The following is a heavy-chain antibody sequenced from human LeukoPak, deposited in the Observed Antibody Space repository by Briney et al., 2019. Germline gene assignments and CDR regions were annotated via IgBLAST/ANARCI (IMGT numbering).Heavy chain of an antibody. D-gene: IGHD2-15*01. V-gene: IGHV3-30-3*01. Sequence: GGSLRLSCAASGFTFSSYAMHWVRQAPGKGLEWVAVISYDGSNKYYADSVKGRFTISRDNSKNTLYLQMNSLRAEDTAVYYCARDEGYCSGGSCYQPEYYFDYWGQGTLVTVSS. J-gene: IGHJ4*02. CDR3: ARDEGYCSGGSCYQPEYYFDY. CDR2: ISYDGSNK. CDR1: GFTFSSYA.